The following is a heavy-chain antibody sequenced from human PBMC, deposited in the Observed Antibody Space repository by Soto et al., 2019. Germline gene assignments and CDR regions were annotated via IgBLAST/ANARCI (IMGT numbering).Heavy chain of an antibody. CDR1: GGTFSSYA. J-gene: IGHJ6*02. CDR2: IIPIFGTA. V-gene: IGHV1-69*13. Sequence: GASVKVSCKASGGTFSSYAISWVRQAPGQGLEWVGGIIPIFGTANYAQKFQGRVTITADESTSTAYMELSSLRSEDTAVYYCARFPQRNYYYYGMDVWGQGTTVTVS. CDR3: ARFPQRNYYYYGMDV.